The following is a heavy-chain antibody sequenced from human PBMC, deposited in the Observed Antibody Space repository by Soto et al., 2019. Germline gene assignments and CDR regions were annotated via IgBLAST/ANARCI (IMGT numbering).Heavy chain of an antibody. CDR3: ARARGADTAMAGNIVYYYGMDV. J-gene: IGHJ6*02. Sequence: QVQLVQSGAEVKKPGSSVKVSCKASGGTFSSYAISWVRQAPGQGLEWMGGIIPIFGTANYAQKFQGRVTITADESTSTAYMELSSLRSEDTAVYYCARARGADTAMAGNIVYYYGMDVWGQGTTVTVSS. D-gene: IGHD5-18*01. CDR1: GGTFSSYA. V-gene: IGHV1-69*12. CDR2: IIPIFGTA.